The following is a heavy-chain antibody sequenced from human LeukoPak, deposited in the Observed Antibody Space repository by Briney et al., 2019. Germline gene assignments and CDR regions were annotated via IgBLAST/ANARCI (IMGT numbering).Heavy chain of an antibody. V-gene: IGHV3-21*01. D-gene: IGHD3-22*01. J-gene: IGHJ4*02. CDR3: ARDSATYYYDSSGPFDY. CDR2: ISGSSSYI. CDR1: GLTFRSYN. Sequence: GGSLRPSCAASGLTFRSYNMNWVGKAPGKGLDWVSSISGSSSYIYYADSVKGRFTISRDNAKNPLYLQMNSLRAEDTAVYYCARDSATYYYDSSGPFDYWGQGTLVTVSS.